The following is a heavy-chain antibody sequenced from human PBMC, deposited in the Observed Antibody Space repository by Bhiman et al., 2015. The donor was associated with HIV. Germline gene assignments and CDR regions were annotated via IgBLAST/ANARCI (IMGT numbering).Heavy chain of an antibody. CDR2: IKQDGSEK. V-gene: IGHV3-7*05. CDR1: GFTVSTNY. CDR3: ARAYRDAYNP. J-gene: IGHJ5*02. Sequence: EVQLVESGGGLVQPGGSLRLSCAASGFTVSTNYMSWVRQAPGKGLEWLANIKQDGSEKYCVDSVKGRFTISRDNAKSSLYLQMNSLRAEDTAVYYCARAYRDAYNPWGQGTLVTVSS. D-gene: IGHD5-24*01.